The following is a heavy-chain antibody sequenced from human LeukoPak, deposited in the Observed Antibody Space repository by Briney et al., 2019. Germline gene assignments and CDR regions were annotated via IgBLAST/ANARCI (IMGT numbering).Heavy chain of an antibody. CDR1: GGSISSYY. CDR3: VRLTYSRSSLSWFDP. D-gene: IGHD6-6*01. CDR2: IYYSGST. V-gene: IGHV4-59*08. J-gene: IGHJ5*02. Sequence: SETLSLTCTVSGGSISSYYWSWIRQPPGKGLEWIGYIYYSGSTNYNPSLKSRVTISIDASKNQFSLKLSSVTAADTAVYYCVRLTYSRSSLSWFDPWGQGTLVTVSS.